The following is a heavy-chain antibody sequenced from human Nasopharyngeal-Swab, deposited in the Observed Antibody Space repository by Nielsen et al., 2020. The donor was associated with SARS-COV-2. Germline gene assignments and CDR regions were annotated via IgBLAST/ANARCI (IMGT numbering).Heavy chain of an antibody. CDR3: AKDLQWFGELLPDYFDY. D-gene: IGHD3-10*01. CDR1: GYTLTELS. Sequence: ASVKVSCKVSGYTLTELSMHWVRQAPGKGLEWMGGFDPEDGETIYAQKFQGRVTMTEDTSTDTAYMELSSLRAEDTAVYYCAKDLQWFGELLPDYFDYWGQGTLVTVSS. CDR2: FDPEDGET. J-gene: IGHJ4*02. V-gene: IGHV1-24*01.